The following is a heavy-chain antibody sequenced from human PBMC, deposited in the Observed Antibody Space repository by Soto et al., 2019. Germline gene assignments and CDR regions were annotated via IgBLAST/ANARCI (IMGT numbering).Heavy chain of an antibody. CDR2: ISASGGAT. V-gene: IGHV3-23*01. CDR3: AKKKEEIVVVVAVAHDH. Sequence: EVQLLESGGGLVQPGGSLRLSCAASGFIFGDHAMSWVRQAPGRGLEWVSDISASGGATHYADSVRGRFTTSRDNAKNTVYLQMNTLRAEDTAIYYCAKKKEEIVVVVAVAHDHWGQGTLVTVSS. D-gene: IGHD2-15*01. CDR1: GFIFGDHA. J-gene: IGHJ4*02.